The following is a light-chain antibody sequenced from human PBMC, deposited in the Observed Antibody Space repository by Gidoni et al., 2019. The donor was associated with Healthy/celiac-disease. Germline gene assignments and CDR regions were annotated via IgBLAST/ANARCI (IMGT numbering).Light chain of an antibody. J-gene: IGKJ1*01. CDR2: GAS. Sequence: EIVLTQSPGTLYLSPGERATLSCRASQRVSSSYLAWYQQKPGQAPRLLIYGASSRATGIPDRFSGSGSGTDFTLTISRLEPEDFAVYYCQQYGSSPWTFGQGTKVEIK. V-gene: IGKV3-20*01. CDR1: QRVSSSY. CDR3: QQYGSSPWT.